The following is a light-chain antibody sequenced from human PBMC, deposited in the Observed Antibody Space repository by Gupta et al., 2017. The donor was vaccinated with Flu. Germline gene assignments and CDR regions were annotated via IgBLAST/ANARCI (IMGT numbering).Light chain of an antibody. CDR3: HHEYYSSRT. CDR1: QSISIW. Sequence: DIQMTQSPSTLSASVGDRVTITCRASQSISIWLAWYQQKSGKAPSLLIYKASNVQSGVPSRFSGSGSGTEFTLTISSLQPDDFATYYCHHEYYSSRTFGQGTKVEIK. CDR2: KAS. V-gene: IGKV1-5*03. J-gene: IGKJ1*01.